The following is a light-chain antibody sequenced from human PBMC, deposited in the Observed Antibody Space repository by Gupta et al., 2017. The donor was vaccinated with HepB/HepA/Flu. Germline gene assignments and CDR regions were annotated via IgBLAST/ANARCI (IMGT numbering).Light chain of an antibody. Sequence: DIQLTQSPSFLSASVGDRVTISCRASQGISNFLAWYQQKPGKAPNLLIYAAFTLQSGVPSRFSGSGSGTEFTLTISSLQPEDFATYYCQQSDSSPVTFGQGTQLDIK. CDR3: QQSDSSPVT. V-gene: IGKV1-9*01. J-gene: IGKJ5*01. CDR1: QGISNF. CDR2: AAF.